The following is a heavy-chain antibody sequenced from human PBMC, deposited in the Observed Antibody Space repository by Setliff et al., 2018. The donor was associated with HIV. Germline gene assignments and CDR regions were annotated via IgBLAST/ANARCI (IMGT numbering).Heavy chain of an antibody. J-gene: IGHJ1*01. V-gene: IGHV3-33*06. CDR2: IWYDGNNK. D-gene: IGHD5-18*01. Sequence: LKISCAASGFTFSSYGMHWVRQAPGKGLEWVAVIWYDGNNKYYADSVRGRFTISRDNSKNTLYLQMNSLRAEDTAVYYCAKDAGSYSYVHEYFQHWGQGTLVTVSS. CDR3: AKDAGSYSYVHEYFQH. CDR1: GFTFSSYG.